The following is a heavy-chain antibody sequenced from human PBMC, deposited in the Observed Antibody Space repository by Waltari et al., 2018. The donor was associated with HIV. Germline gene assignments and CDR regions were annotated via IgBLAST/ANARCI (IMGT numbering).Heavy chain of an antibody. CDR1: GGSISSGDYY. J-gene: IGHJ4*02. V-gene: IGHV4-30-4*08. D-gene: IGHD5-18*01. CDR2: IYYSVST. CDR3: ARDGYSYGLPLDY. Sequence: QVQLQESGPGLVKPSQTLSLTCTVSGGSISSGDYYWSWIRQPPGKGLEWIGYIYYSVSTYYNPTLKSRVTISLDRSKNQFSLKLSSVTAADTAGYYCARDGYSYGLPLDYWGQGTLVTVSS.